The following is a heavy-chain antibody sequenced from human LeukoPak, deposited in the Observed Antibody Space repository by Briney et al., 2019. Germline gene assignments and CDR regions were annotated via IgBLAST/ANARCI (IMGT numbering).Heavy chain of an antibody. D-gene: IGHD3-22*01. V-gene: IGHV2-70*11. CDR1: GFSLSTSGMC. J-gene: IGHJ4*02. CDR2: IDWDDDK. Sequence: SGPALVKPTQTLTLTCTFSGFSLSTSGMCVSWIRQPPGKALEWLARIDWDDDKYYSTSLKTRLTISKGTSKNQVVLTMTNMDPVDTATYYCARISYYDSSGYSPCFDYWGQGTLVTVSS. CDR3: ARISYYDSSGYSPCFDY.